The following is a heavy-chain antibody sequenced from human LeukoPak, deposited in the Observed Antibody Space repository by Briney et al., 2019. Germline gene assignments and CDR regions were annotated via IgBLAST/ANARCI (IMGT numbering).Heavy chain of an antibody. J-gene: IGHJ5*02. CDR3: ARDYEESVPGGWFDP. V-gene: IGHV4-39*07. D-gene: IGHD2-2*01. Sequence: PSETLSLTCTVSGGSISSSSYYWGWIRQPPGKGLEWIGSIYYSGSTYYNPSLKSRVTISVDTSKNQFSLKLSSVTAADTAVYYCARDYEESVPGGWFDPWGQGTLVTVSS. CDR2: IYYSGST. CDR1: GGSISSSSYY.